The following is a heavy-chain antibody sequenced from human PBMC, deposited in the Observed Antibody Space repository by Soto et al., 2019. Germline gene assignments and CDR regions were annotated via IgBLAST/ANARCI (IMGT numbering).Heavy chain of an antibody. Sequence: SETLSLTCVVSGGSVSSTNWWTWVRQPPGKRLEWIGEIYHNGSPTYSPSLRGRATISVDKSNNQFSLSLGSVTAADTAVYYCARDAGGWYQLLSPWFDPWGQGTLVTVSS. CDR1: GGSVSSTNW. CDR2: IYHNGSP. V-gene: IGHV4-4*02. J-gene: IGHJ5*02. CDR3: ARDAGGWYQLLSPWFDP. D-gene: IGHD2-2*01.